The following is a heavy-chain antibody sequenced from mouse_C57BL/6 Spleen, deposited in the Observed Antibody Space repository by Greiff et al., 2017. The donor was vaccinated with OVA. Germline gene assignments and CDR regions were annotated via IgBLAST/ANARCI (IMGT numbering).Heavy chain of an antibody. CDR2: IDPSDSET. D-gene: IGHD2-4*01. J-gene: IGHJ1*03. V-gene: IGHV1-52*01. Sequence: VQLQQPGAELARPGSSVKLSCKASGYTFTSYWMNWVKQRPIQGLEWIGKIDPSDSETHYNQKFKDKATLTVDKSSSTAYMQRSSLTSEDSAVYYCARSYDYDLYCDVWGTGTTVTGAS. CDR1: GYTFTSYW. CDR3: ARSYDYDLYCDV.